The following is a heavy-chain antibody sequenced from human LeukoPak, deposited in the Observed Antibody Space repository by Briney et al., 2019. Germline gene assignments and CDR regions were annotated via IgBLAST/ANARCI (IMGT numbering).Heavy chain of an antibody. V-gene: IGHV3-7*01. J-gene: IGHJ4*02. CDR2: IKRDGSEK. Sequence: GGSLRLSCAASGFTFSSYWMAWVRQAPGKGLEWVANIKRDGSEKHYVDSVKGRFTISRDNAKNSLYLQMNSLRAEDTAVYYCARDKIVGATHFDYWGQGTLVTVSS. CDR1: GFTFSSYW. D-gene: IGHD1-26*01. CDR3: ARDKIVGATHFDY.